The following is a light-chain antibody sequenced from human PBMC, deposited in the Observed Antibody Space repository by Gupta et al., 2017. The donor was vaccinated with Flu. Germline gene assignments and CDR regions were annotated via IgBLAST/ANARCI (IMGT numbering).Light chain of an antibody. J-gene: IGLJ2*01. V-gene: IGLV6-57*01. CDR1: SGSIDLNY. CDR3: QSYEV. CDR2: EDD. Sequence: SPGKTVTISCTRSSGSIDLNYVQWYPQRPGTSPKNVIYEDDQRPSGVPDRFSGPIASSSNSASLTISGLKTEDEDDYYCQSYEVFGGGTKLTVL.